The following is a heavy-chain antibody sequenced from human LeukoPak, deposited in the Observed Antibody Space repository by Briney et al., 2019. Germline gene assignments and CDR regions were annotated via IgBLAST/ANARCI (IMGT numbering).Heavy chain of an antibody. CDR3: ARIETVADAFDI. V-gene: IGHV3-64*04. CDR2: LSSDGGST. J-gene: IGHJ3*02. CDR1: GFTVSTYA. Sequence: GGSLRLSCSASGFTVSTYAMHWVRQAPGKGLEYVSALSSDGGSTYYADSVKGRFTISRDDSKNTLYLQMNSLRAEDTAVYYCARIETVADAFDIWGQGTLVTVSS. D-gene: IGHD1-1*01.